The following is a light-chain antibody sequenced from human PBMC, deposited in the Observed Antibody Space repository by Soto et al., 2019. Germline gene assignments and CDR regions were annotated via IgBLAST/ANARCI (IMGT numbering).Light chain of an antibody. CDR3: QQSNSYPLT. Sequence: IQLTQSPSSLSASGGDRVTITCRASQGIGSNLAWYLQKPGEAPKLLVYGASTLQGGVPSRFSGSGSGTLFTLTITSLKPEDFATDFCQQSNSYPLTFGGGTKVEIK. V-gene: IGKV1-9*01. CDR2: GAS. CDR1: QGIGSN. J-gene: IGKJ4*01.